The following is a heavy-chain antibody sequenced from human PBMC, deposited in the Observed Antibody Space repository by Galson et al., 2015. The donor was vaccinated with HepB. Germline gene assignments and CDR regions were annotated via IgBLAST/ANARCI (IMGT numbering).Heavy chain of an antibody. V-gene: IGHV4-59*08. Sequence: ETLSLTCTVSGGSISSYYWSWIRQPPGKGLEWIGYIYYSGSTNYNPSLKSRVTISVDTSKNQFSLKLSSVTAADTAVYYCARRGGTAIYYYGMDVWGQGTTVTVSS. CDR2: IYYSGST. CDR3: ARRGGTAIYYYGMDV. CDR1: GGSISSYY. J-gene: IGHJ6*02. D-gene: IGHD2-15*01.